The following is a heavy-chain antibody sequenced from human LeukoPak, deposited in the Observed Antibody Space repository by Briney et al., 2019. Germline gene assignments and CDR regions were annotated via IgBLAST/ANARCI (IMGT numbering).Heavy chain of an antibody. V-gene: IGHV4-30-2*01. CDR2: IYHSGST. CDR1: GGSISSGGYS. J-gene: IGHJ5*02. Sequence: SETLSLTCSVSGGSISSGGYSWSWIRQPPGKGLEWIGYIYHSGSTYYNPSLKSRVTISVDRSKNQFSLKLSSVTAADTAVYYCAGSYCSSTSCFPVDPWGQGTLVTVSS. CDR3: AGSYCSSTSCFPVDP. D-gene: IGHD2-2*01.